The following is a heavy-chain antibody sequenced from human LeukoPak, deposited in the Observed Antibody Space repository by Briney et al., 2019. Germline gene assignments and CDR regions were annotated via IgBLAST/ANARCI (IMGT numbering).Heavy chain of an antibody. CDR2: IIPILGIA. CDR3: ARDQRYCSSTSCYTYYFYY. D-gene: IGHD2-2*02. V-gene: IGHV1-69*04. J-gene: IGHJ4*02. Sequence: SVKVSCKASGGTFSSYAISWVRQAPGQGLEWMGRIIPILGIANYAQKFQGRVTITADKSTSTAYMELSSLRSEDTAVYYCARDQRYCSSTSCYTYYFYYWGQGTLVTVSS. CDR1: GGTFSSYA.